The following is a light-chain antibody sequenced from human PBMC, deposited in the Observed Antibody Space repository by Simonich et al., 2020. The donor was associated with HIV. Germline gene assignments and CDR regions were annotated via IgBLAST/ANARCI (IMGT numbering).Light chain of an antibody. J-gene: IGLJ1*01. Sequence: QSALTPPASVSGSPGQSITISCTGTSSDIGGYQYVSWYQHHPGKVPKFVFYDVTKRPSGVSNRCSGSKSGNTASLTISGLQTEDEADYYCSSYTSSSTYVFGTGTKVTVL. V-gene: IGLV2-14*03. CDR2: DVT. CDR1: SSDIGGYQY. CDR3: SSYTSSSTYV.